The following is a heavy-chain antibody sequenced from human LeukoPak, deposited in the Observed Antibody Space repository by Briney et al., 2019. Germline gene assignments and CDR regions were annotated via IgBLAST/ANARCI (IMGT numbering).Heavy chain of an antibody. CDR1: GGPISPYY. Sequence: PSETLSLTCTVSGGPISPYYWSWIRQPPGKGLEWIGYIYYSGSTNSNSSLRSRVTISVDTSKNQFSLNLSSVTAADTAVYYCARHYGTTGYFSSFFDYWGQGTLVTVSS. D-gene: IGHD3-22*01. V-gene: IGHV4-59*01. CDR3: ARHYGTTGYFSSFFDY. CDR2: IYYSGST. J-gene: IGHJ4*02.